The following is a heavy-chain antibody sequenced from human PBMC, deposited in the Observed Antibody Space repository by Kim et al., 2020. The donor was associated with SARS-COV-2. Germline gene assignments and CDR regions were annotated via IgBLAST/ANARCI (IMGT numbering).Heavy chain of an antibody. CDR1: GFTFTSSA. J-gene: IGHJ4*02. CDR2: IVVGSGNT. CDR3: AAYYCSSTSCYFNFDY. D-gene: IGHD2-2*01. V-gene: IGHV1-58*01. Sequence: SVKVSCKASGFTFTSSAVQWVRQARGQRLEWIGWIVVGSGNTNYAQKFQERVTITRDMSTSTAYMELSSLRSEDTAVYYCAAYYCSSTSCYFNFDYWGQGTLVTVSS.